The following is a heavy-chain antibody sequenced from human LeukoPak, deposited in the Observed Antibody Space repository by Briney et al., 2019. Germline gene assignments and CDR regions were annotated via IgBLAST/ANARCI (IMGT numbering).Heavy chain of an antibody. CDR3: AKAGGSGYYNDAFDI. Sequence: GGSLRLSCAASGFTFSSNYMTWVRQAPGKGLEWVSGITWNSDRKGYADSVKGRFTISRDNAKNSLYLQMNSLRAEDTALYYCAKAGGSGYYNDAFDIWGQGTMVTVSS. V-gene: IGHV3-9*01. CDR2: ITWNSDRK. D-gene: IGHD3-22*01. J-gene: IGHJ3*02. CDR1: GFTFSSNY.